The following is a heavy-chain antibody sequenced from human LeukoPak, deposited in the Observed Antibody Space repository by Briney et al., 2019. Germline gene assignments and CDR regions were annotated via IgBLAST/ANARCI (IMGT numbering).Heavy chain of an antibody. Sequence: GASVKVSCKASGYTFTSYGISWVRRAPGQGLEWMGWISAYNGNTNYAQKHQGRVTMTTDTSTSTAYMELRSLRSDDTAVYYCARDLFGSGSKYYYYYYGMDVWGQGTTVTVSS. J-gene: IGHJ6*02. D-gene: IGHD3-10*01. CDR2: ISAYNGNT. CDR1: GYTFTSYG. CDR3: ARDLFGSGSKYYYYYYGMDV. V-gene: IGHV1-18*01.